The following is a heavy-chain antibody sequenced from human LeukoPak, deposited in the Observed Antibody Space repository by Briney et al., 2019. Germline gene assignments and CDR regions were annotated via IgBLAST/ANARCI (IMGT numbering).Heavy chain of an antibody. V-gene: IGHV1-8*01. CDR2: MNPNSGDT. J-gene: IGHJ2*01. CDR3: ARGPAFWYLDL. CDR1: GYALTSYD. Sequence: ASVTVSCTASGYALTSYDINWVRQATGQGLEWMGWMNPNSGDTVYAQNFQDRVTMTRDTSKTTAYLELSSLRSEDTAVYYCARGPAFWYLDLWGRGTLVTVSS.